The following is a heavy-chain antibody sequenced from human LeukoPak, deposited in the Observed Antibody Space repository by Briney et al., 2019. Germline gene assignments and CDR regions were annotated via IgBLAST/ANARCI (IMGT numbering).Heavy chain of an antibody. CDR3: ARDYKGLSEY. J-gene: IGHJ4*02. Sequence: PGGSLRLSCAASGFTFSSYSMNWVRQAPGKGLEWVSSISSDSNYIYYADSVKGRFTISRDNAKDSLYLHMNTLRAEDTAVYYCARDYKGLSEYRGQGTLVTVSS. V-gene: IGHV3-21*01. CDR2: ISSDSNYI. CDR1: GFTFSSYS. D-gene: IGHD1-1*01.